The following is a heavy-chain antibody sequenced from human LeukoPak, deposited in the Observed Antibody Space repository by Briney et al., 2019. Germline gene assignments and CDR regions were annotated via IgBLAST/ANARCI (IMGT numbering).Heavy chain of an antibody. CDR3: ARAGRELLYDY. V-gene: IGHV4-61*02. CDR2: IYTSGST. J-gene: IGHJ4*02. Sequence: SETLSLTCTASGGSISSGSYYWSWIRRPAGKGLEWIGRIYTSGSTNYNPSLKSRVTISVDTSKNQFSLKLSSVTAADTAVYYCARAGRELLYDYWGQGTLVTVSS. D-gene: IGHD1-26*01. CDR1: GGSISSGSYY.